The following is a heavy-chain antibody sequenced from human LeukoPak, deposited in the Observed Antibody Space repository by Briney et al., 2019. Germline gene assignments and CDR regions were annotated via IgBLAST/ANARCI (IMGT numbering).Heavy chain of an antibody. CDR2: ISWNSGSI. V-gene: IGHV3-9*03. CDR3: ATHIGYQPNGGAFDI. Sequence: GRSLRLSCAASGFSFDVYAMHWVRQAPGKGLELVSGISWNSGSIGYADSVKGRFTISRDNAKNSLCLQMNSLRDEAMALYYCATHIGYQPNGGAFDIWWGRTTVTIAS. CDR1: GFSFDVYA. D-gene: IGHD2-2*01. J-gene: IGHJ3*02.